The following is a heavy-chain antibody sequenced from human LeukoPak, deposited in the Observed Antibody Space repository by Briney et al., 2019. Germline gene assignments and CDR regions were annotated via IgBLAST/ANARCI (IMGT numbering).Heavy chain of an antibody. J-gene: IGHJ3*02. CDR3: AKVRWQQFDGFDI. CDR1: GFTFSSYS. V-gene: IGHV3-48*01. Sequence: GGSLRLSCAASGFTFSSYSMNWVRQAPGKGLEWVSYISSSSSTIYYADSVKGRFTISRDNAKNSLYLQMNSLRAEDTAVYYCAKVRWQQFDGFDIWGQGTMVTVSS. D-gene: IGHD5-24*01. CDR2: ISSSSSTI.